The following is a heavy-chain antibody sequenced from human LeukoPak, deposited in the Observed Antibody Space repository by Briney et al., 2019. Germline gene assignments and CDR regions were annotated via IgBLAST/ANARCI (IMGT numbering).Heavy chain of an antibody. CDR3: ARQSPYSNDWYFDF. V-gene: IGHV4-59*08. CDR2: LHYSGST. D-gene: IGHD6-19*01. Sequence: SETLSLTCTVSGGSISGYFWSWIRHPPGKGLEWIGYLHYSGSTNYNPSLKSRVTISVDTSKNQFSLKLSSVTAADTAVYYCARQSPYSNDWYFDFWGQGTLATVPS. CDR1: GGSISGYF. J-gene: IGHJ4*02.